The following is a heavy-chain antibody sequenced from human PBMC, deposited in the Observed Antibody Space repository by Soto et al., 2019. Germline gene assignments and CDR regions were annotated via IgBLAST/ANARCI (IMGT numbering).Heavy chain of an antibody. D-gene: IGHD2-2*01. V-gene: IGHV1-69*01. Sequence: QVRLVQSGAEVKKPGSSVKVSCKASGGTFSSYAISWVRQAPGQGLEWMGGIIPIFGTANYAQKFQGRVTITADESTSTAYMELSSLRSEDTAVYYCARLGYCSSTSCASVYYYYGMDVWGQGTTVTVSS. CDR3: ARLGYCSSTSCASVYYYYGMDV. J-gene: IGHJ6*02. CDR1: GGTFSSYA. CDR2: IIPIFGTA.